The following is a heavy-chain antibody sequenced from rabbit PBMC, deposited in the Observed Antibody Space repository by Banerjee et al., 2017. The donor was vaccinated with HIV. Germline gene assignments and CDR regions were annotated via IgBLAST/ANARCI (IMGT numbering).Heavy chain of an antibody. CDR2: IYAGGSDNT. D-gene: IGHD6-1*01. Sequence: QSLEESGGDLVKPGASLTLTGTASGFSFGSSYYMCWVRQAPGKGLEWIACIYAGGSDNTYYANWAKGRFTISKTSSTTVTLQMTSLTAADTATYFCTRRDATTIPHYYNLWGPGTLVTVS. V-gene: IGHV1S40*01. CDR3: TRRDATTIPHYYNL. CDR1: GFSFGSSYY. J-gene: IGHJ4*01.